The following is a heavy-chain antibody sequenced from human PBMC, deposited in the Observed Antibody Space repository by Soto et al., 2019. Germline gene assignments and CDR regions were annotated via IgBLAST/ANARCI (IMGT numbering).Heavy chain of an antibody. CDR3: ANVTTGGYSYGVGLVDYGMDV. J-gene: IGHJ6*02. Sequence: PGGSLRLSCAASGFPFSSYAMSLVRQSPGKGLEWVSAISVSGGSTYYADSVKGRFTISRDNSKNTLYLQMNSLRAEDTAVYYCANVTTGGYSYGVGLVDYGMDVWGQGTRVTVSS. CDR2: ISVSGGST. D-gene: IGHD5-18*01. V-gene: IGHV3-23*01. CDR1: GFPFSSYA.